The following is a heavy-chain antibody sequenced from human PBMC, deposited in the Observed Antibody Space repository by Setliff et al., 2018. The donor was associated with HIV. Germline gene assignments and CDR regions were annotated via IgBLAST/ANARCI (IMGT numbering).Heavy chain of an antibody. V-gene: IGHV3-23*01. CDR2: ISGSGGST. D-gene: IGHD3-22*01. Sequence: GGSLRLSCAASGFTFSSYAMSWVRQAPGKGLEWVSAISGSGGSTFYADSLKGRFTISRDNAKNSLYLQMNSLRAEDTAVYYCARPNYYDSSGSFDYWGQGTLVTVSS. CDR1: GFTFSSYA. J-gene: IGHJ4*02. CDR3: ARPNYYDSSGSFDY.